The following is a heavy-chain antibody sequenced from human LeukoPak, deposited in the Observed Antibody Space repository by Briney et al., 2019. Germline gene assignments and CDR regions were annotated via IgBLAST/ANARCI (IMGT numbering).Heavy chain of an antibody. CDR2: INPSGGST. D-gene: IGHD3-3*01. Sequence: GXSVKVSCKAYGYTFTSYYMHWVRQAPGQGLEWMGIINPSGGSTSYAQKFQGRVTMTRDTSTSTVYMELSSLRSEDTAVYYCARDLHDFWSGYYLDYWGQGTLVTVSS. CDR1: GYTFTSYY. V-gene: IGHV1-46*01. CDR3: ARDLHDFWSGYYLDY. J-gene: IGHJ4*02.